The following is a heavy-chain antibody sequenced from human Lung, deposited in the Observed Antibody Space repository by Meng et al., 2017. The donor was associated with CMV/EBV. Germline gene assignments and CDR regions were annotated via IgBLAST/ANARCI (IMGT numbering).Heavy chain of an antibody. CDR2: IYFSGNT. J-gene: IGHJ4*02. V-gene: IGHV4-39*07. CDR3: VTETGYNYDN. CDR1: GGSISRSSYY. D-gene: IGHD5-24*01. Sequence: LQRRDAGQVTVKLSETLCLTCSVSGGSISRSSYYWGWIRQSPGKGLEWIGSIYFSGNTYYNPSLKSRVTMSVGTAQNKFSLTLRSVTAADTAVYYCVTETGYNYDNWGQGALVTVSS.